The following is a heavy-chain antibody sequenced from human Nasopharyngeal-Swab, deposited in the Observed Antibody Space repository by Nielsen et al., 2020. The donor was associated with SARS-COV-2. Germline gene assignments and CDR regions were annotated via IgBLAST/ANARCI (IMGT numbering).Heavy chain of an antibody. CDR2: INAGNGNT. CDR1: GYTFTSYA. V-gene: IGHV1-3*01. J-gene: IGHJ4*02. Sequence: ASVKVSCKASGYTFTSYAMYWVRQAPGQRLEWMGWINAGNGNTKYSQKFQGRVTITRDTSASTAYMELSSLRSEDTAVYYCARDRYSSSWYSTFDYWGQGTLVTVSS. D-gene: IGHD6-13*01. CDR3: ARDRYSSSWYSTFDY.